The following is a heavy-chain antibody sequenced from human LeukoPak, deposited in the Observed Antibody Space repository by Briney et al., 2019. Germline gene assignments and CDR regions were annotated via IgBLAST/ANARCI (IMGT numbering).Heavy chain of an antibody. D-gene: IGHD3-10*01. CDR3: ARGGGLLGLGESPNCFDT. CDR2: ISAGGGST. CDR1: GSTFSSYA. Sequence: GGSLRLSCTASGSTFSSYAMSWVRQAPGKGLEYVSTISAGGGSTFHADSMKGRSAISRDNSRNTVYLQMNSLRGEDTAVYYCARGGGLLGLGESPNCFDTWGQGTLVTVSS. J-gene: IGHJ5*02. V-gene: IGHV3-23*01.